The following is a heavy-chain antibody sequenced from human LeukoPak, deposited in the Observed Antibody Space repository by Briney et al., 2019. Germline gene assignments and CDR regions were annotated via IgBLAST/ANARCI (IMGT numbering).Heavy chain of an antibody. Sequence: GGSLRLSCAASGFTFSSYGMHWVRQAPGKGLEWVAVISYDGSNKYYADSVKGRFTISRDNSKNTLYLQMNSLRAEDTAVYYCAKVGGIWVAVGADQLDYWGQGTLVTVSS. CDR3: AKVGGIWVAVGADQLDY. CDR2: ISYDGSNK. V-gene: IGHV3-30*18. CDR1: GFTFSSYG. J-gene: IGHJ4*02. D-gene: IGHD1-26*01.